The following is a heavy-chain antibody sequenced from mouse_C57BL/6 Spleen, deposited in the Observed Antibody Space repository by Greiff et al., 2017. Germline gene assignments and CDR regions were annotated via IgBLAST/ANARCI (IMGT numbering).Heavy chain of an antibody. CDR3: ATYGNYVEAMDY. V-gene: IGHV1-52*01. CDR1: GYTFTSYW. D-gene: IGHD2-1*01. Sequence: QVQLQQPGAELVRPGSSAKLSCKASGYTFTSYWMHWVKQRPIQGLEWIGNIDPSDSETHYNQKFKDKATLTVDKSSSTAYMQLSSLTSEDSAVYYCATYGNYVEAMDYWGQGTSVTVSS. CDR2: IDPSDSET. J-gene: IGHJ4*01.